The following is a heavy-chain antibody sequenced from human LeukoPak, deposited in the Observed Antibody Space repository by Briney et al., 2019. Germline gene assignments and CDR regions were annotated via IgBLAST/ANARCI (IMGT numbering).Heavy chain of an antibody. CDR3: ARASYYYDSSDPDY. CDR1: GGTFSSYA. J-gene: IGHJ4*02. Sequence: ASVKVSCKASGGTFSSYAISWVRQAPGQGLEWMGGIIPIFGTANYAQKFQGRVTMTTDTSTSTAYMELRSLRSDNTAVYYCARASYYYDSSDPDYWGQGTLVTVSS. CDR2: IIPIFGTA. V-gene: IGHV1-69*05. D-gene: IGHD3-22*01.